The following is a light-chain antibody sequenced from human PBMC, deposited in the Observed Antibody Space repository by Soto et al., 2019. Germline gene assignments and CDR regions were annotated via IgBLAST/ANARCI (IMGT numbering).Light chain of an antibody. CDR2: KVS. J-gene: IGKJ2*01. V-gene: IGKV2-30*02. CDR3: MQASQWPYT. Sequence: DVVMTQSPLSLPVTLGQPASISCRSSQSLVHSNGNTYLNWFRQRPGQSPRRLIYKVSDRDSGVPDRFSGSGSGTDFTLKISRVEAEDVGVYYCMQASQWPYTFGQGTKLE. CDR1: QSLVHSNGNTY.